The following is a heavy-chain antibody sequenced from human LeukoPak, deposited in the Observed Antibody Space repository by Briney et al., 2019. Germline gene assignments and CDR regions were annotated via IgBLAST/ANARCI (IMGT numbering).Heavy chain of an antibody. CDR3: AREDYDSSGYYLGY. CDR2: IIPILGIA. D-gene: IGHD3-22*01. J-gene: IGHJ4*02. V-gene: IGHV1-69*04. CDR1: GGTFSSYA. Sequence: SVKVSCKASGGTFSSYAISWVRQAPGQGLEWMGRIIPILGIANYAQKFQGRVTVTADKSTSTAYMELSSLRSEDTAVYYCAREDYDSSGYYLGYWGQGTLVTVSS.